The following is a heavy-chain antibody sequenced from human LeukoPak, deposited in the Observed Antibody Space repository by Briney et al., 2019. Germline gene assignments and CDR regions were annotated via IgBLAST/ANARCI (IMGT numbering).Heavy chain of an antibody. V-gene: IGHV3-23*01. Sequence: GGSLRLSCAASGFTFSSYAMSWVRQAPGKGLEWVLAISGSGGSTYYADSVKGRFTISRDNSKNTLYLQMNSLRAEDTAVYYCADTYYYDSSGPPLFDYCGQGTLVTVSS. CDR2: ISGSGGST. CDR3: ADTYYYDSSGPPLFDY. CDR1: GFTFSSYA. D-gene: IGHD3-22*01. J-gene: IGHJ4*02.